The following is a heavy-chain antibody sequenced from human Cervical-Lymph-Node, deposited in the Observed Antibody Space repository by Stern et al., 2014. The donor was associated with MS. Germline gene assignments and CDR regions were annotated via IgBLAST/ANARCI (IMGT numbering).Heavy chain of an antibody. J-gene: IGHJ6*02. V-gene: IGHV1-69*01. Sequence: QVQLMQSGAEVKKPGSSVKVSCKASGGTFSTYGNSWVRQAPGQGLEWMGGIIPIFGTANYAQKFQGRVTITADESTSTAYMELSSLRSEDTALYYCARDTTDYFAMYVWGQGTTVTVSS. CDR2: IIPIFGTA. CDR1: GGTFSTYG. D-gene: IGHD4-17*01. CDR3: ARDTTDYFAMYV.